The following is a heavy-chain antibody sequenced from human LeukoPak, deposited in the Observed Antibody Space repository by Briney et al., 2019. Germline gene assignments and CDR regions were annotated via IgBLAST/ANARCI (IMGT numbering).Heavy chain of an antibody. CDR3: ARRVRGVIISFYYYNGMDV. J-gene: IGHJ6*02. V-gene: IGHV4-34*01. D-gene: IGHD3-10*01. CDR2: INHSGAT. Sequence: SETLSLTCAVYGGSFSDYYWTWIRQSPGKGLEWIGEINHSGATDYNSSLKSRVTISVDTSKNQFSLKVRSVTAADTAVYYCARRVRGVIISFYYYNGMDVWGQGTTVTVSS. CDR1: GGSFSDYY.